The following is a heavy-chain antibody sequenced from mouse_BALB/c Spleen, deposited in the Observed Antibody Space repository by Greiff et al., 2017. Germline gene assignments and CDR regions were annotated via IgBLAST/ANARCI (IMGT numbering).Heavy chain of an antibody. CDR3: ARDYYGSSYGDYFDY. V-gene: IGHV14-3*02. CDR2: IDPANGNT. CDR1: GFNIKDTY. Sequence: EVHLVESGAELVKPGASVKLSCTASGFNIKDTYMPWVKQRPEQGLEWIGRIDPANGNTKYDPKFQGKATITADTSSNTAYLQLSSLTSEDTAVYYCARDYYGSSYGDYFDYWGQGTTLTVSS. J-gene: IGHJ2*01. D-gene: IGHD1-1*01.